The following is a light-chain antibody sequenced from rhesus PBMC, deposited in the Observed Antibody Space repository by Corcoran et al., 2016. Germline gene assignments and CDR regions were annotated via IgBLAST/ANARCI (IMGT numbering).Light chain of an antibody. J-gene: IGKJ4*01. Sequence: DIQMTQSPSSLSASVGDTVTITCRASQSISSWLDWYQQKPGKAPKLLIYKASSLQSGVPSRFSGSGSGTDFTLTFSSLLPEDFAIYYCLQYSSSLTFGGGTKVEIK. CDR3: LQYSSSLT. V-gene: IGKV1-22*01. CDR1: QSISSW. CDR2: KAS.